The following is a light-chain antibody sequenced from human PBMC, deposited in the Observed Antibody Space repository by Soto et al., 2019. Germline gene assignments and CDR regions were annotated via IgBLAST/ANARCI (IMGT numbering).Light chain of an antibody. Sequence: QSALTQPASVSGSPGQSITISCSGTSSDIGSYNHVAWYQQFPGKSPKLMIYAVSDRPSGVSDRFSGSKSGITASLTISGLQTEDDADYYCISYTDRQSYLFGTGTKLTVL. CDR3: ISYTDRQSYL. V-gene: IGLV2-14*03. CDR1: SSDIGSYNH. CDR2: AVS. J-gene: IGLJ1*01.